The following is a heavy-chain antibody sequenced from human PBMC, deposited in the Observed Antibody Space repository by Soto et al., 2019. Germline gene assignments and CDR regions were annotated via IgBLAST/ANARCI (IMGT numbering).Heavy chain of an antibody. CDR2: ISPIFGTA. D-gene: IGHD2-2*01. V-gene: IGHV1-69*12. Sequence: QVQLVQSGAEVKKPGSSVKVSCKASGGTFSSYAISWVRQAPGQGLEWMGGISPIFGTANYAQKFQGRVTITADESTSTAYMELSSLRSEDTAVYYCARDSEQATLVPAAMRAADYYYGMDVWGQGTTVTVSS. CDR1: GGTFSSYA. CDR3: ARDSEQATLVPAAMRAADYYYGMDV. J-gene: IGHJ6*02.